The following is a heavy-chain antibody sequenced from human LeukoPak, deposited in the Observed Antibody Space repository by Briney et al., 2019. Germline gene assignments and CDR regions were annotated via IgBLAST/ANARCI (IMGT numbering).Heavy chain of an antibody. V-gene: IGHV4-4*07. CDR1: GGSISSYY. Sequence: SETLSLTCTVSGGSISSYYWSWIRQPAGKGLEWIGRIYTSGSTNYNPSLKSRVTMSVDTSKNQFSLKLSSVTAADTAVYYCARVRGIAAAGEYFQHWGQGTLVTVSS. CDR3: ARVRGIAAAGEYFQH. CDR2: IYTSGST. D-gene: IGHD6-13*01. J-gene: IGHJ1*01.